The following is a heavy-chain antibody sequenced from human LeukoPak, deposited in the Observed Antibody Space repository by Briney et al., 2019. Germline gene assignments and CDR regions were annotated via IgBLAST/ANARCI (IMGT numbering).Heavy chain of an antibody. D-gene: IGHD2-2*01. CDR2: INNDGSFT. Sequence: GGSLRLSCAASGFTFSEAWMHWVRQAPGKGLVWVSRINNDGSFTKYADSVKGRFTISRDNAKNTLSLQMNSLRAEDTAVYYCAKGVSPAPSYYFDYWGQGTLVTVSS. J-gene: IGHJ4*02. CDR1: GFTFSEAW. V-gene: IGHV3-74*01. CDR3: AKGVSPAPSYYFDY.